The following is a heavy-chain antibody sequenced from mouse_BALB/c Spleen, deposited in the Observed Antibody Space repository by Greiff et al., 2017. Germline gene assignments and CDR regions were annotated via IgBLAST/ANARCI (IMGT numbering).Heavy chain of an antibody. J-gene: IGHJ3*01. CDR2: ISSGGGST. CDR3: ARQDDYDYPWFAY. CDR1: GFAFSSYD. Sequence: EVMLVESGGGLVKPGGSLKLSCAASGFAFSSYDMSWVRQTPEKRLEWVAYISSGGGSTYYPDTVKGRFTISRDNAKNTLYLQMSSLKSEDTAMYYGARQDDYDYPWFAYWGQGTLVTVSA. V-gene: IGHV5-12-1*01. D-gene: IGHD2-4*01.